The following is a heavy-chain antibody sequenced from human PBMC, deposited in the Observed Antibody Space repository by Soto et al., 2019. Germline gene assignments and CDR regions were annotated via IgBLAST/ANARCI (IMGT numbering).Heavy chain of an antibody. CDR3: ARGSTVAGGSSNSRRNDP. V-gene: IGHV1-2*02. D-gene: IGHD6-19*01. CDR2: LNPNSGGT. J-gene: IGHJ5*01. Sequence: GASVKVSSKDSGYTFTDCCMHWVRQAPGQGLEWMGWLNPNSGGTEYAQKFQGRVTMTRDTSISTAYMEMRSLTSGDTAVYYWARGSTVAGGSSNSRRNDPWGQGTLVTVSS. CDR1: GYTFTDCC.